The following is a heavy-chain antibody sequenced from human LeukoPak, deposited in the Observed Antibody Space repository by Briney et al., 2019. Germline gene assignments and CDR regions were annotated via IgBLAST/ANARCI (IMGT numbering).Heavy chain of an antibody. CDR2: IYYDGST. CDR3: ARISAEGSGYYYVDY. Sequence: PSETLSLTCTVSGDSISSSSYYWGWIRQPPGKGLDWIGSIYYDGSTYCNPSLKSRVTISVDTSKNQFSLKLSSVTAADTAVYYCARISAEGSGYYYVDYWGQGTLVTVSS. D-gene: IGHD3-22*01. J-gene: IGHJ4*02. CDR1: GDSISSSSYY. V-gene: IGHV4-39*01.